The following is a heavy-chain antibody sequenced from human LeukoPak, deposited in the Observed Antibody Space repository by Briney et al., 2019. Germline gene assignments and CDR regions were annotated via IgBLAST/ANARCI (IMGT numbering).Heavy chain of an antibody. CDR3: AKLSRYFDWLLNPDY. Sequence: GGSLRLSCAASGFTFSSYAMSWVRQAPGKGLEWVSAISGSGGSTYYADFVKGRFTISRDNSKNTLYLQMNSLRAEDTAVYYCAKLSRYFDWLLNPDYWGQGTLVTVSS. CDR1: GFTFSSYA. J-gene: IGHJ4*02. D-gene: IGHD3-9*01. V-gene: IGHV3-23*01. CDR2: ISGSGGST.